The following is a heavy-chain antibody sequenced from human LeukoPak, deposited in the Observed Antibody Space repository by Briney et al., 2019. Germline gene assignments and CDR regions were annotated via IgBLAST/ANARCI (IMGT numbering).Heavy chain of an antibody. D-gene: IGHD2-8*02. CDR3: ARVGWGTVSDY. V-gene: IGHV3-23*01. J-gene: IGHJ4*02. CDR2: ISGSGGST. CDR1: GFTFSSYA. Sequence: GGSLRLSCAASGFTFSSYAMTWVRQAPGKGLEWVSGISGSGGSTYYADSVKGRFTISRDNSKNTLYLQMNSLRAEDTAVYYCARVGWGTVSDYWGQGTLVTVSS.